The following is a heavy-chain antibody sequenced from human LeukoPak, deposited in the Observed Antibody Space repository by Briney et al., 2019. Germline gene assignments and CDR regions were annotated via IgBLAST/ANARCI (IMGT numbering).Heavy chain of an antibody. V-gene: IGHV5-51*01. D-gene: IGHD5-12*01. Sequence: GESLKISCKASGYTFTNYWIGWVRQMPGKGLEWMGIIYPGDSDTRYSPSFQGQVTISADKSISTAYLQWSSLKASDTAMYYCARPLEEGGYTHFDYWGQGTLVTVSS. CDR2: IYPGDSDT. CDR3: ARPLEEGGYTHFDY. CDR1: GYTFTNYW. J-gene: IGHJ4*02.